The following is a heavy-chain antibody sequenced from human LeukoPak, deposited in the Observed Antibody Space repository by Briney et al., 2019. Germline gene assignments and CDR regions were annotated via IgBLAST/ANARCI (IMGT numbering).Heavy chain of an antibody. Sequence: GGSLRLSCAASGFTFSSYSMNWVRQAPGKRLEWVSTISGSDGTTYYADSVKGRFTISRDNSKNTLFLQMNSLRADDTAVYYCAKDLLRGVAGTGFDYWGQGTPVTVSS. J-gene: IGHJ4*02. D-gene: IGHD6-19*01. CDR2: ISGSDGTT. CDR3: AKDLLRGVAGTGFDY. CDR1: GFTFSSYS. V-gene: IGHV3-23*01.